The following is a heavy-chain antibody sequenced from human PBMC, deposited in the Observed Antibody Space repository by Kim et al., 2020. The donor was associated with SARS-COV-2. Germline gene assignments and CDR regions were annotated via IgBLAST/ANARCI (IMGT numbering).Heavy chain of an antibody. J-gene: IGHJ5*02. V-gene: IGHV4-4*02. CDR2: IHHSGTT. CDR1: GGSVSSGNW. Sequence: SETLSLTCAVSGGSVSSGNWWNWVRQPPGKGLEWIGEIHHSGTTNSSPSLKSRVTISVDKSKNQISLQLNSVTAADTAVYYCARDLAYDYGSGSHVKMNWFDLWGQGTLVTVSS. CDR3: ARDLAYDYGSGSHVKMNWFDL. D-gene: IGHD3-10*01.